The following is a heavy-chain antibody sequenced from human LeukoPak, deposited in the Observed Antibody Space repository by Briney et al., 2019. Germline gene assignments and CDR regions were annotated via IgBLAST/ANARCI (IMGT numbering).Heavy chain of an antibody. J-gene: IGHJ3*02. Sequence: KSSETLSLTCTVSGGFISSNGYYWGWIRQPPKEGLEWIGSISYSGSTNYNPSLKSRVTISVDTSKNQFSLKLSSVTAADTAVYYCARGGGSYLGDDAFDIWGQGTMVTVSS. CDR3: ARGGGSYLGDDAFDI. D-gene: IGHD1-26*01. V-gene: IGHV4-39*07. CDR2: ISYSGST. CDR1: GGFISSNGYY.